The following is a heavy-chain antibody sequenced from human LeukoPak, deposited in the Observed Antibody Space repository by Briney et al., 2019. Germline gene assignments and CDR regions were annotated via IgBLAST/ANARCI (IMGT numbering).Heavy chain of an antibody. J-gene: IGHJ6*02. CDR1: GYTFTGYY. D-gene: IGHD2-2*03. V-gene: IGHV1-2*02. CDR2: INPNSGGT. CDR3: ASLEIVVVPAAQSYYYYGMDV. Sequence: GASVKVSCKASGYTFTGYYMHWVRQAPGQGLEWMGWINPNSGGTNYAQKFQGRVTMTRDTSISTAYMELSRLRSDDTAVYYCASLEIVVVPAAQSYYYYGMDVWGQGTTVTVSS.